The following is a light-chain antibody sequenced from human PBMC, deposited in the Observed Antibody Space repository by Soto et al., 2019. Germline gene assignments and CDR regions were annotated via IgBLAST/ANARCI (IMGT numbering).Light chain of an antibody. CDR2: GVS. V-gene: IGKV2D-29*01. CDR1: QSLLHTDGKTY. CDR3: MQSLHLPKT. J-gene: IGKJ2*01. Sequence: DIVMTQTPLSLSVTPGQPASISCKSSQSLLHTDGKTYFYWYLQRPGQPPQLLIYGVSNRFAGVPDRFSGTGSGTDFTLEISRVAAEDVGIYYCMQSLHLPKTFGQGTKLEI.